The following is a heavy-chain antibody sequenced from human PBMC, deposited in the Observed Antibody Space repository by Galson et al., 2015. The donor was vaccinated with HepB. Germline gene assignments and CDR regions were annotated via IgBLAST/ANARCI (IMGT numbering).Heavy chain of an antibody. Sequence: SLRLSCAASGFTISSYWMNWVRQAPGKGLEWVGNIKQDGSEKYYADSVKGRFTISRDNAKNSLALQMKSLRVEDTAVYLCARDAYATGSLDYWGQGTLVTVPS. CDR2: IKQDGSEK. V-gene: IGHV3-7*01. D-gene: IGHD2-2*01. CDR3: ARDAYATGSLDY. CDR1: GFTISSYW. J-gene: IGHJ4*02.